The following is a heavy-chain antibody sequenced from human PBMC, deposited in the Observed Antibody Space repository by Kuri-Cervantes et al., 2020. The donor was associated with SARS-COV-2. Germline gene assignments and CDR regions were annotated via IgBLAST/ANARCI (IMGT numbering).Heavy chain of an antibody. Sequence: GGSLRLSCAASGFTFSSYAMSWVRQAPGKGLEWVSVIYSGGSSTYYADSVEGRFTISRDNSKNTLYLQMNSLRAEDTAVYYCARTLRYFDWLANFDYWGQGTLVTVSS. D-gene: IGHD3-9*01. CDR2: IYSGGSST. J-gene: IGHJ4*02. CDR1: GFTFSSYA. CDR3: ARTLRYFDWLANFDY. V-gene: IGHV3-23*03.